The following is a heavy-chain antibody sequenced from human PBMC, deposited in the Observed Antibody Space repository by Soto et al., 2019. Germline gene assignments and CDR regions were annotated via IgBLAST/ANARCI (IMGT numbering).Heavy chain of an antibody. D-gene: IGHD2-15*01. J-gene: IGHJ4*02. CDR1: GFTFSSYA. CDR3: ARGQGIVMFPVPVGIVNRPKPTGFDY. CDR2: ISGSGGTT. V-gene: IGHV3-23*01. Sequence: EVQLLESGGGLARPGGALRLCCTASGFTFSSYAMTWVRQAPGKGLAWVSGISGSGGTTHYTDAVKGRFTVSKDNSNNTVCLQMNSLRVEDPAVYYCARGQGIVMFPVPVGIVNRPKPTGFDYWGQGTLVTVST.